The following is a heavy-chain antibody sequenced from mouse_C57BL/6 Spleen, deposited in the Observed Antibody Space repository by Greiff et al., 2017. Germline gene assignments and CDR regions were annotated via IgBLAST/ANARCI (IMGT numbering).Heavy chain of an antibody. V-gene: IGHV1-81*01. CDR2: IYPRSGNT. Sequence: VMLQQSGAELARPGASVKLSCKASGYTFTSYGISWVKQRTGQGLEWIGEIYPRSGNTYYNEKFKGKATLTADKSSSTAYMELRSLTSEDSAVYFCARLNGSSLYAMDYWGQGTSVTVSS. CDR1: GYTFTSYG. CDR3: ARLNGSSLYAMDY. J-gene: IGHJ4*01. D-gene: IGHD1-1*01.